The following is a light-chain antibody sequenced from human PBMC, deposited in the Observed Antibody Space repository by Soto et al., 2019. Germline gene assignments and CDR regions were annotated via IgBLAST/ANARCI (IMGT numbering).Light chain of an antibody. CDR2: DSS. CDR3: QQYGSSPTWT. J-gene: IGKJ1*01. V-gene: IGKV3-20*01. Sequence: TQSPATVSVSPWGSATLSCMASQSVSSHVVWYQQKPGQAPRLLISDSSTRAPGIPARFSGSGSGTDFTLTISRLEPEDSAVYYCQQYGSSPTWTFGQGTKVDI. CDR1: QSVSSH.